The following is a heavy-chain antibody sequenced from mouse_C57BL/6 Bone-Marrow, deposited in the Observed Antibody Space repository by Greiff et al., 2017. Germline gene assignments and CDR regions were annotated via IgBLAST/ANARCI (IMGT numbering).Heavy chain of an antibody. V-gene: IGHV1-61*01. J-gene: IGHJ2*01. CDR2: IYPSDSET. Sequence: QVQLQQPGAELVRPGSSVKLSCKASGYTFTSYWMAWVKQRPGQGLEWIGNIYPSDSETHYNQKFKDKATLTVDKSSSTAYMQLSSLTSEDSAVYDCARGLRDYWGQGTTLTVSS. CDR1: GYTFTSYW. CDR3: ARGLRDY.